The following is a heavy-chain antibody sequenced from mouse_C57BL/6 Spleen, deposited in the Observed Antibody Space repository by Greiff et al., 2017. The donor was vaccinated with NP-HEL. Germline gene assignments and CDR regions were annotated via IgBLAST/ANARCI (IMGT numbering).Heavy chain of an antibody. J-gene: IGHJ3*01. V-gene: IGHV1-64*01. Sequence: QVQLQQPGAELVKPGASVKLSCKASGYTFTSYWMHWVKQRPGQGLEWIGMIHPNSGSTNYNEKFKSKATLTVDKSSSTAYMQLSSLTSEDSAVYYCASTDDTWFAYWGQGTLVTVSA. CDR3: ASTDDTWFAY. CDR2: IHPNSGST. CDR1: GYTFTSYW. D-gene: IGHD1-1*01.